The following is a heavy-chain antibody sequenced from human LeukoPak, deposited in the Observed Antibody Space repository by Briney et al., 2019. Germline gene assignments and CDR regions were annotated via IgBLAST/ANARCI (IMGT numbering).Heavy chain of an antibody. CDR2: ISYDGSNK. CDR3: ARDSTTAWYNWFDP. D-gene: IGHD4-17*01. Sequence: PGRSLRLSCAASGFTFSSYAMHWVRQAPGKGLEWVAVISYDGSNKHYADSVKGRFTISRDNSKNTLYLQMNSLRAEDTAVYYCARDSTTAWYNWFDPWGQGTLVTVSS. CDR1: GFTFSSYA. J-gene: IGHJ5*02. V-gene: IGHV3-30-3*01.